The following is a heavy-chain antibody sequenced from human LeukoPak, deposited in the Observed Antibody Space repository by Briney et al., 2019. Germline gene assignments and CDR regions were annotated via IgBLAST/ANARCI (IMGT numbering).Heavy chain of an antibody. J-gene: IGHJ5*02. Sequence: HPGGSLRLSCAASGFIFSNYWMIWVRQAPGKGLEWVGNIKQDGSEKRYADSVRGRFSISRDNAQTSLYLQMNSLRAEDTAVYYCARASDPWLQLTWGQGTLVTVSS. CDR2: IKQDGSEK. CDR3: ARASDPWLQLT. CDR1: GFIFSNYW. V-gene: IGHV3-7*05. D-gene: IGHD5-24*01.